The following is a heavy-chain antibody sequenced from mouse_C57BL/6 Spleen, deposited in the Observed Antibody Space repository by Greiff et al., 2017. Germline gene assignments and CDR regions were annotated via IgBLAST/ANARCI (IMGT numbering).Heavy chain of an antibody. CDR3: ATGFAY. J-gene: IGHJ3*01. Sequence: QVQLQQPGAELVKPGASVKLSCKASGYTFTSYWMQWVKQRPGQGLEWIGEIDPSDSYTNYNQKFKGKATLTVDTSSSTAYMQLSSLTSEDSAVYYFATGFAYWGQVTLVTVSA. CDR1: GYTFTSYW. V-gene: IGHV1-50*01. CDR2: IDPSDSYT.